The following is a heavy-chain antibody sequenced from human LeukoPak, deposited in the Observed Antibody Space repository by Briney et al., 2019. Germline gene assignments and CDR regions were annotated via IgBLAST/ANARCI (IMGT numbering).Heavy chain of an antibody. J-gene: IGHJ4*02. CDR1: GGSFSVYY. CDR3: ARGSYGVTWFDY. Sequence: SETLSLTCAVYGGSFSVYYGSGTPHPPGRGREGIGEINHSGSTNYNPSLKSRVTISVDTSKNQFSLKLSSVTAADTAVYYCARGSYGVTWFDYWGQGTLVTVSS. V-gene: IGHV4-34*01. D-gene: IGHD3-10*01. CDR2: INHSGST.